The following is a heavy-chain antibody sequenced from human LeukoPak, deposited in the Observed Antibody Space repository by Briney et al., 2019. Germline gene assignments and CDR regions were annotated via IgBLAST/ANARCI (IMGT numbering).Heavy chain of an antibody. D-gene: IGHD6-13*01. CDR2: IYYIVST. CDR3: ARGSSSSSYPLDL. CDR1: GGSISRYY. V-gene: IGHV4-59*01. Sequence: AETLSLTCTVSGGSISRYYWSWIRQPPGKGRDCMGDIYYIVSTNYNPSLKSRVTISVATSNNQFSLKLSSVPAADTVVYYCARGSSSSSYPLDLWGRGTLVTVSS. J-gene: IGHJ2*01.